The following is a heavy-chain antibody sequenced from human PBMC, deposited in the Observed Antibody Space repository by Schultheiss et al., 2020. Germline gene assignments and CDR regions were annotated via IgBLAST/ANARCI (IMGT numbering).Heavy chain of an antibody. Sequence: GGSLRLSCAASGFTFSTYDMHWVRQATGKGLEWVSVIGTKSDTHYAGSVKGRFTISRDNAKNTLYLQMNSLTSDDTAVYYCARDSGSTLTTFGPPGHPWGKGTLVTVSS. CDR3: ARDSGSTLTTFGPPGHP. D-gene: IGHD4-17*01. CDR2: IGTKSDT. CDR1: GFTFSTYD. J-gene: IGHJ5*02. V-gene: IGHV3-13*04.